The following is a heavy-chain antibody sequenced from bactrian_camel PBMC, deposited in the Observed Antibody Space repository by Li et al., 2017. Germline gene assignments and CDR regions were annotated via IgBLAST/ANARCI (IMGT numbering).Heavy chain of an antibody. CDR3: AKDHPCCSYGDCYSAGDGSRLK. CDR1: GFTFSTYA. Sequence: VQLVESGGGSVQAGGSLRLSCTASGFTFSTYAMNWVRQAPGEGPEWVSRINQQGRTWLPDSVKGRFTVSRDNAKNIVYLQLNSLKTEDTAMYYCAKDHPCCSYGDCYSAGDGSRLKRGQGTQVTVS. V-gene: IGHV3S31*01. D-gene: IGHD2*01. J-gene: IGHJ4*01. CDR2: INQQGRT.